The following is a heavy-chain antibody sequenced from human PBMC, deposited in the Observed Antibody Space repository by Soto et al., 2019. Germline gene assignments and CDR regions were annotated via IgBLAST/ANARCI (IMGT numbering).Heavy chain of an antibody. D-gene: IGHD1-7*01. CDR3: ARTSLHFSAV. V-gene: IGHV4-4*02. CDR2: IYYSGST. Sequence: QQPPGKGLEWIGEIYYSGSTNYNPSLKSRVTISVDTSKNQFSLKLSSVTAAVMAVYYGARTSLHFSAVWRNGTSVTVSS. J-gene: IGHJ6*03.